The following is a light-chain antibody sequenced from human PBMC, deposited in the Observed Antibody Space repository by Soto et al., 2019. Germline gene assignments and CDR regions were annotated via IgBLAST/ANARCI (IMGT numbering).Light chain of an antibody. CDR1: QTISSW. Sequence: DIQLTQTPSTLSASVGDRVTITCRASQTISSWLAWYQQKPGKAPNLLIYETSNLESGVPSRFSGSGSGTEFTLTISSLQPDDFATYCCQYYNDYCWTFGQGTEVEIK. J-gene: IGKJ1*01. CDR2: ETS. CDR3: QYYNDYCWT. V-gene: IGKV1-5*03.